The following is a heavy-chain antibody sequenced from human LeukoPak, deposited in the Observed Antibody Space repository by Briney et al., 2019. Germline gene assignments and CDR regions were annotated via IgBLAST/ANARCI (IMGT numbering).Heavy chain of an antibody. J-gene: IGHJ3*02. Sequence: SETLSLTCTVSGGSISSNYWSWIRQPAGKGLEWIGRIYTSGSTNYNPSLKSRVTMSVDTSKNQFSLKLSSVTAADTAVYYCASQEAPTVTTRRNDAFDIWGQGTMVTVSS. D-gene: IGHD4-17*01. V-gene: IGHV4-4*07. CDR2: IYTSGST. CDR3: ASQEAPTVTTRRNDAFDI. CDR1: GGSISSNY.